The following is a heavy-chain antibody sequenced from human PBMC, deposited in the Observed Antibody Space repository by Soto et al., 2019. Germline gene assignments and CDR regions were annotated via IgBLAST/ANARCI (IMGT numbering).Heavy chain of an antibody. D-gene: IGHD6-19*01. J-gene: IGHJ4*02. CDR1: GFTFSSYG. V-gene: IGHV3-30*18. CDR3: AKDSSGWYVLFGGAFDY. Sequence: QVQLVESGGGVVQPGRSLRLSCAASGFTFSSYGMHWVRQAPGKGLEWVAVISYDGSNKYYADSVKGRFTISRDNSKNTLYLQRNGLRAEDTAVYYWAKDSSGWYVLFGGAFDYWGQGPLVTVSS. CDR2: ISYDGSNK.